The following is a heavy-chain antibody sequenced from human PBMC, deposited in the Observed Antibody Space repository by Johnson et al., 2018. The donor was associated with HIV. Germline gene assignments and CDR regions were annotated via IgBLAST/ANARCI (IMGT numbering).Heavy chain of an antibody. Sequence: QVQLVESGGGLVNPGGSLRLSCAASGFTFSDYYMSWVRQAPGKGLEWVSYITSSGNTVYYADSVKGRFTISRDNAKNSLYLQMNPLRAEDTAVYYCARAPEVRGIDAFDIWGQGTMVTVSS. CDR3: ARAPEVRGIDAFDI. CDR2: ITSSGNTV. V-gene: IGHV3-11*04. J-gene: IGHJ3*02. D-gene: IGHD3-10*01. CDR1: GFTFSDYY.